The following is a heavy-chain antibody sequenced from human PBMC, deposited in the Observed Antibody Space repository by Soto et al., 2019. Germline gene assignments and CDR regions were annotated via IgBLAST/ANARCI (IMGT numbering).Heavy chain of an antibody. J-gene: IGHJ6*03. D-gene: IGHD2-2*01. V-gene: IGHV3-53*04. CDR2: IYSGGST. Sequence: GGSLRLSCAASGFTVSSNYMSWVRQAPGKGLEWVSVIYSGGSTYYADSVKGRFTISRHNSKNTLYLQMNSLRAEDTAVYYCARDNHNCSSTSCPGEYYYYYMDVWGKGTTVTVSS. CDR1: GFTVSSNY. CDR3: ARDNHNCSSTSCPGEYYYYYMDV.